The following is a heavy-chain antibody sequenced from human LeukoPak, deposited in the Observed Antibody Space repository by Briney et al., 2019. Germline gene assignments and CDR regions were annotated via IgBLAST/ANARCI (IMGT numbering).Heavy chain of an antibody. CDR3: AKDRAGTPWAD. V-gene: IGHV3-23*01. Sequence: PGGSLRLSCAASGFTFTTYSMTWVRQAPGKGLEWVSTINPGDLSRYYADSVKGRFTISRDNSENTVSLQMNSLRADDTAIYYCAKDRAGTPWADWGQGTLVTVSS. J-gene: IGHJ4*02. CDR1: GFTFTTYS. CDR2: INPGDLSR. D-gene: IGHD1-1*01.